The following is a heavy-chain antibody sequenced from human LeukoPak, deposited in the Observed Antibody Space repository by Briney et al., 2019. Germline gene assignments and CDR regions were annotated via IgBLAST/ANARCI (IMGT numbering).Heavy chain of an antibody. CDR3: VKSSGTNDYGMDA. V-gene: IGHV3-30*18. D-gene: IGHD3-10*01. CDR2: ITNDGSRQ. J-gene: IGHJ6*02. CDR1: GFTCNRCG. Sequence: GGSLRRSCAAAGFTCNRCGMHWVRQAPGKGLEWVAVITNDGSRQYYTDSVKGRFTVSRDNSKNTLSLQMNSLRAEDTAVYYCVKSSGTNDYGMDAWGQGTTVTVPS.